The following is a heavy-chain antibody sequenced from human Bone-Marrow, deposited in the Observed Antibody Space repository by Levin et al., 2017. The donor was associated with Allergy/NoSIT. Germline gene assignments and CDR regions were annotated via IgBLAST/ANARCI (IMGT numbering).Heavy chain of an antibody. V-gene: IGHV3-72*01. CDR3: ARPSHSSGWI. J-gene: IGHJ4*02. CDR2: SRNKADSYTT. Sequence: GGSLRLSCEASGFTFSDYYMDWVRQAPGKGLEWVGRSRNKADSYTTEFPASVKGRFTLSRDDSKNSLYLQMNSLKTEDTAVYYCARPSHSSGWIWGLGTLVTVSS. D-gene: IGHD6-25*01. CDR1: GFTFSDYY.